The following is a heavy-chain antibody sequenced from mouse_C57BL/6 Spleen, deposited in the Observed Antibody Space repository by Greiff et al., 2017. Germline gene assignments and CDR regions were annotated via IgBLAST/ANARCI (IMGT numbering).Heavy chain of an antibody. D-gene: IGHD1-1*01. CDR3: ARVEDYYGGRPGY. CDR2: IYPSGSEI. V-gene: IGHV1-61*01. Sequence: QVQLQQPGAELVRPGSSVKLSCKASGYTFTSYWMDWVKQRPGQGLEWIGYIYPSGSEIHYNQKFKDKATLTVDKSSSTAYMQLSSLTSEDSAVYYCARVEDYYGGRPGYWGQGTTLTVSS. CDR1: GYTFTSYW. J-gene: IGHJ2*01.